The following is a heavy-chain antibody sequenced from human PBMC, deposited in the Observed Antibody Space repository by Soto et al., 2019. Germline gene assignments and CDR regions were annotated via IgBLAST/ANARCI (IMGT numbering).Heavy chain of an antibody. CDR3: VRVLDSSWYADL. V-gene: IGHV4-61*03. J-gene: IGHJ2*01. D-gene: IGHD3-22*01. CDR1: GGSVSNASFH. Sequence: QVQLQESGPGLVKPSETLSLTCSVSGGSVSNASFHWTWIRQAPGTGLEYIGYIFYTGVTNYNPSLSSRVTIPLDTSKNHFSLKLNSMTAADTAVYYCVRVLDSSWYADLWGRGTLVTVSS. CDR2: IFYTGVT.